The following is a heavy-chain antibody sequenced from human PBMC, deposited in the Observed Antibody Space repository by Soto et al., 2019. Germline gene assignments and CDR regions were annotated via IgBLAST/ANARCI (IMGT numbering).Heavy chain of an antibody. D-gene: IGHD2-15*01. V-gene: IGHV1-18*01. Sequence: ASVKVSCKASGYTFTSYGISWVRQAPGQGLEWMGWISAYNGNTNYAQKLQGRVTMTTDTSTSTAYMELRSLRSDDTAVYYCARTREICSGGSCYSVSWFDPWGQGTLVTVSS. J-gene: IGHJ5*02. CDR1: GYTFTSYG. CDR3: ARTREICSGGSCYSVSWFDP. CDR2: ISAYNGNT.